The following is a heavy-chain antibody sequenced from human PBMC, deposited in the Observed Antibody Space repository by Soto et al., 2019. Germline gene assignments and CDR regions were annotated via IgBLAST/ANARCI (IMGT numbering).Heavy chain of an antibody. CDR2: ISYTGSTL. D-gene: IGHD3-22*01. CDR1: EFTFSNYE. V-gene: IGHV3-48*03. CDR3: ARGLRNYYDRSGLHY. J-gene: IGHJ4*02. Sequence: GGSLRLSCVASEFTFSNYEMNWVRQAPGKGLEWVSYISYTGSTLYYADSVRGRFTISRDNSKNSLYLQTNSLRAEDTAVYYCARGLRNYYDRSGLHYWGQGTLVTVSS.